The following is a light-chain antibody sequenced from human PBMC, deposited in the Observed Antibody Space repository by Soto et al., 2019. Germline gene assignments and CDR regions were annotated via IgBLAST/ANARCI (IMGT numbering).Light chain of an antibody. J-gene: IGKJ3*01. Sequence: EIVLTQSPGTLSLSPGERATLSCRARQSISSTYLAWYQKKPGQAPRLLLYGAFNRATGIPDRFSGSGSGTDFTLTISRLEPEDCAVYYCQQYGSSSFAFGPGTKVEIK. CDR2: GAF. V-gene: IGKV3-20*01. CDR3: QQYGSSSFA. CDR1: QSISSTY.